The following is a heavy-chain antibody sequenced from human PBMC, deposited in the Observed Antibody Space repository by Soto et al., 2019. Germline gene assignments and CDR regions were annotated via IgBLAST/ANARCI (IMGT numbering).Heavy chain of an antibody. J-gene: IGHJ6*02. CDR3: ASLMSSGYYYGMDV. D-gene: IGHD3-10*01. V-gene: IGHV1-69*02. CDR2: IIPILGIA. CDR1: RGTFSSYT. Sequence: QVQLVQSGAEVKKPGSSVKVSCKASRGTFSSYTISWVRQAPGQGLEWMGRIIPILGIANYAQKFQGRVTITADKSTSTAYMELSSLRSEDTAVYYCASLMSSGYYYGMDVWGQGTTVTVSS.